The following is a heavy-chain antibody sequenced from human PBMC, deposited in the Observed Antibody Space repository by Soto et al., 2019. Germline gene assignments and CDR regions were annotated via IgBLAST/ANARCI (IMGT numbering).Heavy chain of an antibody. J-gene: IGHJ4*02. D-gene: IGHD2-8*01. Sequence: SETLSLTCAVSGGSISSGGYSWSWIRQPPGKGLEWIGSIYYSGSTYYDPSLKSRVTISVDTSKNQFSLKLSSVTAADTAVYYCARSSNEPRVFMYPFDSWGQGTLVTVSS. V-gene: IGHV4-30-2*03. CDR3: ARSSNEPRVFMYPFDS. CDR1: GGSISSGGYS. CDR2: IYYSGST.